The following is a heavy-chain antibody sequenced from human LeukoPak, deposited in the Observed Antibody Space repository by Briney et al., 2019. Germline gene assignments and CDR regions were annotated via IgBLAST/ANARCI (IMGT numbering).Heavy chain of an antibody. CDR2: ISYDGSNK. CDR1: GFTFSSYG. Sequence: PGGSLRLSCAASGFTFSSYGMHWVRQAPGKGLEWVAVISYDGSNKYYADSVKGRFTISRENSKNTLYLQMNSLRAEDTAVYYCARYGPEVYYFDYWGQGTLVTVSS. V-gene: IGHV3-30*03. CDR3: ARYGPEVYYFDY. D-gene: IGHD4-17*01. J-gene: IGHJ4*02.